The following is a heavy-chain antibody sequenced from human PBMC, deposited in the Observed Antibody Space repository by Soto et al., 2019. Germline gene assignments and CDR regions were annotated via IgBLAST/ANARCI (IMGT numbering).Heavy chain of an antibody. CDR1: GDSLTGYHYY. Sequence: PSETLSLTCSVSGDSLTGYHYYFHCIRQAPGKGLEWVGSVYFSGGNSYYNPSLKSRVTISVDTSYNKFFLRLNSVTAADTAVYFCAYGSSSAWIDKWGQGTLVTVSS. J-gene: IGHJ4*02. CDR2: VYFSGGNS. D-gene: IGHD6-25*01. CDR3: AYGSSSAWIDK. V-gene: IGHV4-39*01.